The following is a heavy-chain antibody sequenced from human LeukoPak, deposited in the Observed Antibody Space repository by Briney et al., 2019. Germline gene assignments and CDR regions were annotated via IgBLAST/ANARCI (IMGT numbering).Heavy chain of an antibody. Sequence: GGSLRLSCAASGFTFSSYSMTWVRQAPGKGLEWVSYISSSSSTIYYADSVKGRFTISRDNAKNSLYLQMNSLRAEDTAVYYCARGYYGDYVAYWGQGTLVTVSS. CDR2: ISSSSSTI. D-gene: IGHD4-17*01. V-gene: IGHV3-48*01. J-gene: IGHJ4*02. CDR1: GFTFSSYS. CDR3: ARGYYGDYVAY.